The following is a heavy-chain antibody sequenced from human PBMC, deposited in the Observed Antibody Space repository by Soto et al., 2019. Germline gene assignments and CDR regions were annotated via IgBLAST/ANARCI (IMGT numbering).Heavy chain of an antibody. Sequence: PGGSLRLSCAASGFTFSSSVMHWVRQAPGKGLEWVAVISYDGSNKYYADSVKGRFTISRDNSKNTLYLQMNSLRAEDTAVYYCASDYGDAPYYYYGMDVWGQGTTVTVSS. V-gene: IGHV3-30-3*01. D-gene: IGHD4-17*01. CDR3: ASDYGDAPYYYYGMDV. J-gene: IGHJ6*02. CDR2: ISYDGSNK. CDR1: GFTFSSSV.